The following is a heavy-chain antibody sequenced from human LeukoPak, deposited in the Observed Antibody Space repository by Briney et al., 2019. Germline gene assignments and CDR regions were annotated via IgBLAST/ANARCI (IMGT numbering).Heavy chain of an antibody. J-gene: IGHJ5*02. D-gene: IGHD1-26*01. CDR1: RFACSQAW. V-gene: IGHV3-15*01. Sequence: GGSLRLSCVAPRFACSQAWIRWVPPALGKGLEWVGRLKSERDGGTTDYAAPVRGRFTISRDASKNTLFQQINSLPTEDTAVNYCNTSGWFDHWGQGPVVTVSS. CDR3: NTSGWFDH. CDR2: LKSERDGGTT.